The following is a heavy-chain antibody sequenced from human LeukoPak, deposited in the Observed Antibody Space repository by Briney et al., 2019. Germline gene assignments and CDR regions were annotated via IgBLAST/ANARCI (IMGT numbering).Heavy chain of an antibody. Sequence: ASVKVSCKASGGTFSSYAISWVRQAPGQGLEWMGGIIPIFGTAKYAQKFQGGVTITADESTSTAYLELNSLRSEDTAVYYCAFLAHIVPTTRGDFDYWGQGTLVTVSS. J-gene: IGHJ4*02. V-gene: IGHV1-69*13. CDR3: AFLAHIVPTTRGDFDY. CDR2: IIPIFGTA. D-gene: IGHD5-12*01. CDR1: GGTFSSYA.